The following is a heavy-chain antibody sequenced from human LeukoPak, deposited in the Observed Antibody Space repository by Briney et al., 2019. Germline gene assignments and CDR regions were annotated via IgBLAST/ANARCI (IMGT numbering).Heavy chain of an antibody. CDR1: GFTFSSYA. V-gene: IGHV3-64*01. CDR3: ARGDSMIVVVKGFGY. CDR2: ISTNGGST. D-gene: IGHD3-22*01. J-gene: IGHJ4*02. Sequence: GGSLRLSCAASGFTFSSYAMHWVRQAPGKGLEYVSAISTNGGSTYYANSVKGRFTISRDNSKNTLYLQMGSLRAEDMAVYYCARGDSMIVVVKGFGYWGQGTLVTVSS.